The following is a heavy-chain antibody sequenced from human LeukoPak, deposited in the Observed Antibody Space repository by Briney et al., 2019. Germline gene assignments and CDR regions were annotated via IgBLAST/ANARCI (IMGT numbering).Heavy chain of an antibody. J-gene: IGHJ3*02. CDR1: GGTFSSYA. V-gene: IGHV1-69*05. CDR3: ARDMGNSNAFDI. D-gene: IGHD4-23*01. CDR2: IIPIFGTA. Sequence: GASVKVSCKASGGTFSSYAISWVRQAPGQGLEWMGGIIPIFGTANYAQKFQGRVTITTDESTSTDYMELSSLRSEDTAVYYCARDMGNSNAFDIWGQGTMVTVSS.